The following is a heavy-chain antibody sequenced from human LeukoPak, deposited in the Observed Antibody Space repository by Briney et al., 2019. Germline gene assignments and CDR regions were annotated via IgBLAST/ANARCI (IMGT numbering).Heavy chain of an antibody. CDR2: INTNTGNP. J-gene: IGHJ4*02. V-gene: IGHV7-4-1*02. CDR3: ARDWGGWNQAY. D-gene: IGHD1-1*01. CDR1: VYTFTTYA. Sequence: SVKVSCKASVYTFTTYAMNGVRQAPGQGLEWVGWINTNTGNPTYAQGFTGRFVFSLDTSVSTAYLQISSLKPEDTAVYYCARDWGGWNQAYWGQGTLVTVS.